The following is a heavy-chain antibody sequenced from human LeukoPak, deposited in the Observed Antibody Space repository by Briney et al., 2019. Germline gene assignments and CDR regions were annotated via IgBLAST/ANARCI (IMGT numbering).Heavy chain of an antibody. CDR3: KSGGAAPGSFDN. CDR2: IKYDGDEE. Sequence: GGPLRLSCAASGFTFSDYWMSWMRQAPGKGLEWVANIKYDGDEEYYVDSVKGRFTISRDNAKNSLYLQLNSLRVEDTAVYYCKSGGAAPGSFDNWGQGTLVTVSP. CDR1: GFTFSDYW. J-gene: IGHJ4*02. V-gene: IGHV3-7*01. D-gene: IGHD6-13*01.